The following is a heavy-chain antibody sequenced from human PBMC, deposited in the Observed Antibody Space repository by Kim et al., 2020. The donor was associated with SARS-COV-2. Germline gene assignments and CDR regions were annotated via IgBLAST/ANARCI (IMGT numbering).Heavy chain of an antibody. J-gene: IGHJ4*02. CDR3: ASTYIAAAGSPYFDY. V-gene: IGHV4-39*01. Sequence: SETLSLTCTVSGGSISSSSYYWGWIRQPPGKGLVWIGSIYYIGSTYYNPTLKSQVTISADTSKNQFSLKLSSVTAADTAVYYCASTYIAAAGSPYFDYWGQGNLVTVSS. CDR1: GGSISSSSYY. D-gene: IGHD6-13*01. CDR2: IYYIGST.